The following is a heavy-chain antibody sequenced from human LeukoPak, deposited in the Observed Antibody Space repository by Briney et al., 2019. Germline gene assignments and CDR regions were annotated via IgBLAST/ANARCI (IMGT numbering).Heavy chain of an antibody. CDR3: ARRPYAGAFDI. CDR1: GFTFSKYA. J-gene: IGHJ3*02. Sequence: GGSLRLSCAASGFTFSKYAMSWVRQVPGRGLEWVSSIGDSGSSTYYADSVKGRFIISRDHSKNTLYLQMSSLRVEDTAIYYCARRPYAGAFDIWGQGTMVTVSS. V-gene: IGHV3-23*01. D-gene: IGHD4-17*01. CDR2: IGDSGSST.